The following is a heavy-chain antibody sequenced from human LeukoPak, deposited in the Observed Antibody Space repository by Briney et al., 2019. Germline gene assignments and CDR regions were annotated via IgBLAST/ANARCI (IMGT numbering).Heavy chain of an antibody. CDR1: GYSFASYW. V-gene: IGHV5-51*01. J-gene: IGHJ3*01. CDR3: ARHGRDCNSTGCYTGAFDF. D-gene: IGHD2-2*02. Sequence: GESLKISCEGSGYSFASYWIGWVRQMPGKGLEWMGIIYPGDSDTRYSPSFQGQVTISADKSIATAYLQWSSLKASDTAMYYCARHGRDCNSTGCYTGAFDFWGQGTMVTVSS. CDR2: IYPGDSDT.